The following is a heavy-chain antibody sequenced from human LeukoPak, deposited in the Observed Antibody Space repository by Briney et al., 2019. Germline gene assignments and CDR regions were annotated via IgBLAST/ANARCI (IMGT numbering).Heavy chain of an antibody. J-gene: IGHJ4*02. D-gene: IGHD6-19*01. CDR2: ISSNGGST. CDR1: GFTFSSYA. Sequence: GGSPRLSCSASGFTFSSYAMHWVRQAPGKGLEYVSAISSNGGSTYYADSVKGRFTISRDNSKNTLYLQMSSLRAEDTAVYYCVKDAMQWPDYYFDYWGQGTLVTVSS. CDR3: VKDAMQWPDYYFDY. V-gene: IGHV3-64D*06.